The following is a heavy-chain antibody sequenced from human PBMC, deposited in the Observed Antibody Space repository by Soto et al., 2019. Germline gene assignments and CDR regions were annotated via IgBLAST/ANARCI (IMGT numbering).Heavy chain of an antibody. J-gene: IGHJ4*02. D-gene: IGHD3-22*01. CDR2: ISGSGGST. Sequence: EVQLLESGGGLVQPGGSLRLSCAASGFTFSSYAMSWVRQAPGKGLEWVSAISGSGGSTYYADSVKGRFTISRDNSKNTLYLQMNSLRAEDTAVYYCAKEGEYYDSSPRGAFDYWGQGNLVTVSS. CDR1: GFTFSSYA. V-gene: IGHV3-23*01. CDR3: AKEGEYYDSSPRGAFDY.